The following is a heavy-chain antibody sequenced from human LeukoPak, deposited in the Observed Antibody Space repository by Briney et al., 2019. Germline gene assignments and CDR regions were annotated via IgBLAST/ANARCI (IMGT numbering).Heavy chain of an antibody. CDR2: IYTSGST. J-gene: IGHJ6*02. Sequence: PSETLSLTCTVSGGSISSYYWSWIRQPAGKGLEWIGRIYTSGSTTYNPSLMSRVTISVDKSTKQFSLNLTSVTAADTAVYYCTSSRGRLYGVDVWGQGTTVIVSS. CDR1: GGSISSYY. D-gene: IGHD2-15*01. CDR3: TSSRGRLYGVDV. V-gene: IGHV4-4*07.